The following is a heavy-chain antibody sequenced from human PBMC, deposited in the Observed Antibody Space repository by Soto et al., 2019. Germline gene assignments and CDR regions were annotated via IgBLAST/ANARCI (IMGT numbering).Heavy chain of an antibody. D-gene: IGHD3-3*01. Sequence: SQTLSLTCAISGDSVSSNSAAWNWIRQSPSRGLEWLGRTYYRSRWYNDYAVSVKSRITINPDTSKNQFSLQLNSVTPEDTAVYYCARDLGTIFDYYYYMDVWGKGTTVTVSS. CDR2: TYYRSRWYN. J-gene: IGHJ6*03. CDR1: GDSVSSNSAA. V-gene: IGHV6-1*01. CDR3: ARDLGTIFDYYYYMDV.